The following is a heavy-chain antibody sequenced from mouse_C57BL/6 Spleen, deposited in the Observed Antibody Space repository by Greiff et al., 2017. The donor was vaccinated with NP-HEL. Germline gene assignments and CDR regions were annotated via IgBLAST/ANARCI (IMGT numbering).Heavy chain of an antibody. D-gene: IGHD2-4*01. CDR1: GFTFSDYG. CDR2: ISSGSSTI. V-gene: IGHV5-17*01. Sequence: EVKLQESGGGLVKPGGSLKLSCAASGFTFSDYGMHWVRQAPEKGLEWVAYISSGSSTIYYADTVKGRFTISRDNAKNTLFLQMTSLRSEDTAMYYCARPPLDYDYDEGSYAMDYWGQGTSVTVSS. J-gene: IGHJ4*01. CDR3: ARPPLDYDYDEGSYAMDY.